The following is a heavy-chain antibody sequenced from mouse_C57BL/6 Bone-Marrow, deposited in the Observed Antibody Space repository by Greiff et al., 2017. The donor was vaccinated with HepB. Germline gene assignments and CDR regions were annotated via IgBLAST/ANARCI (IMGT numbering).Heavy chain of an antibody. CDR1: GYTFTSYW. Sequence: QVQLQQPGAELVRPGTSVKLCCKASGYTFTSYWMHWVKQRPGQGLEWIGVIDPSDSYTNYNQKFKGKATLTVDTSSSTAYMQLSSLTSEDSAVYYCARSTTTVAGDYWGQGTTLTVSS. J-gene: IGHJ2*01. CDR3: ARSTTTVAGDY. D-gene: IGHD1-1*01. CDR2: IDPSDSYT. V-gene: IGHV1-59*01.